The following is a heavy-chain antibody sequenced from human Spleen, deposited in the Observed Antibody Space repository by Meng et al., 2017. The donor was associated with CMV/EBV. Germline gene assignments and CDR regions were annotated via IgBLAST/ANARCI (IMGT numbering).Heavy chain of an antibody. CDR3: AQFSDGY. D-gene: IGHD3-3*02. CDR1: GFPFRDYT. Sequence: GESLKISCAASGFPFRDYTMHWVRQAPGKGLEWVAFIRSDGSTKYYADSVKGRFTISRDNSKNTLYVQMNSLRPEDMATYYCAQFSDGYWGQGTLVTVSS. V-gene: IGHV3-30*02. J-gene: IGHJ4*02. CDR2: IRSDGSTK.